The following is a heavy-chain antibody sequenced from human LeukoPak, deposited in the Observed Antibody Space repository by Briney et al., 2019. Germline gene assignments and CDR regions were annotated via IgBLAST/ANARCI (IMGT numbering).Heavy chain of an antibody. V-gene: IGHV3-48*04. CDR2: ISEDSETT. J-gene: IGHJ3*02. CDR1: GFSFRSYG. D-gene: IGHD4-17*01. CDR3: VREPTRRNLQTYGAWDAFDI. Sequence: GGSLRLSCTASGFSFRSYGMNWVRQAPGKGLGWISYISEDSETTYYADSVKGRFTISRSNAENSLFLQMNSLRAEDTAVYFCVREPTRRNLQTYGAWDAFDIWGQGTMVTVSS.